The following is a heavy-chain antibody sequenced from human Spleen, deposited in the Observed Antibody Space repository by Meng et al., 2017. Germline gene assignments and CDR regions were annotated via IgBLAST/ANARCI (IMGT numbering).Heavy chain of an antibody. CDR2: IDTGGGTT. CDR1: GFTFRRYW. CDR3: GRDLGGFYGA. D-gene: IGHD2/OR15-2a*01. V-gene: IGHV3-74*01. J-gene: IGHJ5*02. Sequence: EVQMVESGGGLVQPGGSLRLSCAASGFTFRRYWFHWVRQVPGQGLVWVSRIDTGGGTTDYADSVRGRFTIYRDNGENTLYLQMNSLRVEDTGVYYCGRDLGGFYGAWGRGALVTVSS.